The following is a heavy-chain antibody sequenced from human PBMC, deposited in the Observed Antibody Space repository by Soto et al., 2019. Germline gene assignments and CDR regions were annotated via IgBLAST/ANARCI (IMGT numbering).Heavy chain of an antibody. J-gene: IGHJ6*03. Sequence: SVKVSCKASGGTFSSYAISWVRQAPGQGLEWMGGIIPIFGTANYAQKFQGRVTITADESTSTAYMELSSLRSEDTAVYYCARGGVATTTYYYYYYYMDFWGKGTTVTVSS. CDR3: ARGGVATTTYYYYYYYMDF. CDR1: GGTFSSYA. CDR2: IIPIFGTA. D-gene: IGHD5-12*01. V-gene: IGHV1-69*13.